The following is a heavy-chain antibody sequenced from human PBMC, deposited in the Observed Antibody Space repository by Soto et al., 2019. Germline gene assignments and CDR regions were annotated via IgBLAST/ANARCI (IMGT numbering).Heavy chain of an antibody. V-gene: IGHV4-34*01. J-gene: IGHJ5*02. D-gene: IGHD5-18*01. CDR1: GGSFSGYY. CDR2: INHSGST. CDR3: ARGRGYSYGRGGGFDP. Sequence: QVQLQQWGAGLLKPSETLSLTCAVYGGSFSGYYWSWIRQPPGKGLEWIGEINHSGSTNYNPSLKSRVTISXXTXKXXFSLKLSSVTAADTAVYYCARGRGYSYGRGGGFDPWGQGTLVTVSS.